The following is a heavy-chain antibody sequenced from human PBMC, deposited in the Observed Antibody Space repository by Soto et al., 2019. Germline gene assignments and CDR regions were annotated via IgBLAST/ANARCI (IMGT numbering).Heavy chain of an antibody. Sequence: QVQLQQWGAGLLKPSETLSLTCAVYGGSFSGYYWSWIRQPPGKGLEWIGEINHSGSTNYNPSLKSRVTISVDTSKNQFSLKLSSVTAADTAVYYCARAARIAARQYYYYYYYMDVWGKGTTVTVS. CDR3: ARAARIAARQYYYYYYYMDV. J-gene: IGHJ6*03. D-gene: IGHD6-6*01. CDR1: GGSFSGYY. CDR2: INHSGST. V-gene: IGHV4-34*01.